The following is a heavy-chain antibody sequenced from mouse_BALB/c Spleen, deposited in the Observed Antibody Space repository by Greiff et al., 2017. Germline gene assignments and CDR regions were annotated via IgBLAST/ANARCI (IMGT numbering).Heavy chain of an antibody. CDR2: IRNKANGYTT. Sequence: DVQLVESGGGLVQPGGSLRLSCATSGFTFTDYYMSWVRQPPGKALEWLGFIRNKANGYTTEYSASVKGRFTISRDNSQSILYLQMNTLRAEDSATYYCARGDGYYAMDYWGQGTSVTVSS. CDR1: GFTFTDYY. CDR3: ARGDGYYAMDY. V-gene: IGHV7-3*02. D-gene: IGHD2-3*01. J-gene: IGHJ4*01.